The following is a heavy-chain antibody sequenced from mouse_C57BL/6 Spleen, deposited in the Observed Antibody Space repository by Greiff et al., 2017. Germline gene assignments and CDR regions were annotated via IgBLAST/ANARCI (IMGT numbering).Heavy chain of an antibody. CDR2: IHPNSGST. CDR1: GYTFTSYW. Sequence: QVQLKQPGAELVKPGASVKLSCKASGYTFTSYWMHWVKQRPGQGLEWIGMIHPNSGSTNYNEKFKSKATLTVDKSSSTAYMQLSSLTSEDSAVYYCARGGYYYGSPWYFDVWGTGTTVTGSS. D-gene: IGHD1-1*01. J-gene: IGHJ1*03. V-gene: IGHV1-64*01. CDR3: ARGGYYYGSPWYFDV.